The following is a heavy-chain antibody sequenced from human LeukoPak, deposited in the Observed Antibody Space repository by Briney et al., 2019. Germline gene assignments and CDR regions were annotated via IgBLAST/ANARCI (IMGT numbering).Heavy chain of an antibody. CDR1: GFTFSGSA. CDR3: TSVPLYYDSSGYFDY. J-gene: IGHJ4*02. V-gene: IGHV3-73*01. Sequence: GGSLRLSCAASGFTFSGSAMHWVRQASGKGLEWVGRIRSKANSYATAYAASVKGRFTISRDDSKNTAYLQMNSLKTEDTAVYYCTSVPLYYDSSGYFDYRGQGTLVTVSS. D-gene: IGHD3-22*01. CDR2: IRSKANSYAT.